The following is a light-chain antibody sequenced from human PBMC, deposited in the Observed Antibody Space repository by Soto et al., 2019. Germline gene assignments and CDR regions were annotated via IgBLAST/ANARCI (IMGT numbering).Light chain of an antibody. CDR2: EVS. CDR1: SSDVGGYNY. J-gene: IGLJ1*01. Sequence: QSALTQPASVSGSPGQSITISCTGTSSDVGGYNYVSWYQQHPGKAPKLMIYEVSNRPSGVSNRFSGSKSGNTASLTISGRQAEDEADYYCSSYTGSSTPYVFGPGTKLTVL. CDR3: SSYTGSSTPYV. V-gene: IGLV2-14*01.